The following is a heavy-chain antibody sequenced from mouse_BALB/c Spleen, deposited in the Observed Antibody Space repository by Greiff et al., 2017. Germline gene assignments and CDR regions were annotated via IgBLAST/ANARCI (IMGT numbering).Heavy chain of an antibody. D-gene: IGHD2-4*01. CDR2: SRNKANDYTT. V-gene: IGHV7-1*02. CDR3: ARAPYDDAFDY. J-gene: IGHJ2*01. Sequence: EVHLVESGGGLVQPGGSLRLSCATSGFTFSDFYMEWVRQPPGKRLEWIAASRNKANDYTTEYSASVKGRFIVSRDTSQSILYLQMNALRAEDTAIYYCARAPYDDAFDYWGQGTTLTVSA. CDR1: GFTFSDFY.